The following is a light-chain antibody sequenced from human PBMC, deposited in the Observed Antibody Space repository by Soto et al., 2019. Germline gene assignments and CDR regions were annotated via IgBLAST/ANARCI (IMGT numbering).Light chain of an antibody. CDR3: QQYYSSPTWT. Sequence: DIVMTQCPDSLAVSLGERATINCKSSQNILYNSNDKNYVAWYQQKPGQPPKLLIYWASIRESGVPDRFSGSGSGTDFTLTISSLQAEDVAVYYCQQYYSSPTWTFGQGTKLGIK. V-gene: IGKV4-1*01. CDR2: WAS. CDR1: QNILYNSNDKNY. J-gene: IGKJ1*01.